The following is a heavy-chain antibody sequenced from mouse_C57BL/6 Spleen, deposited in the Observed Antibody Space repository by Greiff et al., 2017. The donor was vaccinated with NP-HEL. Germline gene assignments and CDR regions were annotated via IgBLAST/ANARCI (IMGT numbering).Heavy chain of an antibody. J-gene: IGHJ4*01. D-gene: IGHD1-1*01. CDR3: ARGYYGSSLMDY. CDR2: IHPNSGST. Sequence: QVQLKQPGAELVKPGASVKLSCKASGYTFTSYWMHWVKQRPGQGLEWIGMIHPNSGSTNYNEKFKSKATLTVDKSSSTAYMQLSSLTSEDSAVYYCARGYYGSSLMDYWGQGTSVTVSS. CDR1: GYTFTSYW. V-gene: IGHV1-64*01.